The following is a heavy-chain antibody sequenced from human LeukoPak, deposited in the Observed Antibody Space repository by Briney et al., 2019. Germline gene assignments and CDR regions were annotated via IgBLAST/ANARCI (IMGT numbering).Heavy chain of an antibody. J-gene: IGHJ4*02. CDR2: IYYSGST. V-gene: IGHV4-59*01. Sequence: PSETLSLTCTVSGGSISSYYWSWIRQPPGKGLEWIGYIYYSGSTNYNPSLKSRVTISVDTSKNQFSLKLSSVTAADTAVYYCARGTAYYYDSSGYYYFDYWGQGTLVTVSS. CDR1: GGSISSYY. CDR3: ARGTAYYYDSSGYYYFDY. D-gene: IGHD3-22*01.